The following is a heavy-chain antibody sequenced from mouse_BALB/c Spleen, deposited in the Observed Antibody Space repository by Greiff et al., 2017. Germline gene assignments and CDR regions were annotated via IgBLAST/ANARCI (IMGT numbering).Heavy chain of an antibody. Sequence: EVKLVESGGGLVQPGGSLRLSCATSGFTFSDFYMEWVRQPPGKRLEWIAASRNKANDYTTEYSASVKGRFIVSRDTSQSILYLQMNALRAEDTAIYYCARDAGLRRGYYAMDYWGQGTSVTVSS. CDR3: ARDAGLRRGYYAMDY. V-gene: IGHV7-1*02. D-gene: IGHD2-4*01. CDR1: GFTFSDFY. CDR2: SRNKANDYTT. J-gene: IGHJ4*01.